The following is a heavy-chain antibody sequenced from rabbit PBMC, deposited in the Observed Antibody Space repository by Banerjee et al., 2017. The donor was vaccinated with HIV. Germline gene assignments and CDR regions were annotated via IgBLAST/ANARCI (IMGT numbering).Heavy chain of an antibody. CDR2: IGIGSGST. D-gene: IGHD4-2*01. CDR3: VREGYAGSLKL. Sequence: QEQLEESGGDLVKPEGSLTLTCTASGFSFSSSYWMCWVRQAPGKGLEWIGCIGIGSGSTYYASWAKGRFTISKTSSTTVTLQMTSLTAADTATYFCVREGYAGSLKLWGPGTLVTVS. V-gene: IGHV1S45*01. J-gene: IGHJ4*01. CDR1: GFSFSSSYW.